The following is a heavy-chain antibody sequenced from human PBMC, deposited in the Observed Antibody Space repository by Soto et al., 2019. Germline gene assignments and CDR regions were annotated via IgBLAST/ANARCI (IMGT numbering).Heavy chain of an antibody. CDR2: IYDSGTT. Sequence: SETLSLTCTVSGGSITGYYWSWTRQPPGKGLEWIGYIYDSGTTTYNAALKSRVTISADTSKNQFSLNLRSVTAADTAVYYCARRNYGEEGYFFDFWGQGLLVTVSS. CDR3: ARRNYGEEGYFFDF. J-gene: IGHJ4*02. D-gene: IGHD4-17*01. CDR1: GGSITGYY. V-gene: IGHV4-59*08.